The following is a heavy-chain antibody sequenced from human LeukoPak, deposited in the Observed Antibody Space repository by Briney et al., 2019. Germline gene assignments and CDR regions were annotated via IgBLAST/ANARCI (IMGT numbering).Heavy chain of an antibody. CDR2: ITGSGGTT. Sequence: GRSLRLSCAASGFTFSNYDMSWVRQAPGKGLEWVSTITGSGGTTYHADSVKGRFTISRDNSKNTLYLQMNSLRAEDTAIYYCAKRHGSGIKYFEFWGQGTLVTVSS. J-gene: IGHJ4*02. V-gene: IGHV3-23*01. D-gene: IGHD3-10*01. CDR1: GFTFSNYD. CDR3: AKRHGSGIKYFEF.